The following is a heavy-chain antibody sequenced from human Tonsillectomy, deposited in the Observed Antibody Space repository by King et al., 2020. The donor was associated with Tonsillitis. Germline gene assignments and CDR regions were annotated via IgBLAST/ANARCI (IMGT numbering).Heavy chain of an antibody. CDR2: ISYDGSNK. CDR3: AKDQRYCSGGLCSDIDY. V-gene: IGHV3-30*18. D-gene: IGHD2-15*01. CDR1: GFTFSSYG. Sequence: QLVQSGGGVVQPGRSLRLSCAASGFTFSSYGMHWVRQAPGKGLEWVAVISYDGSNKNYADSVKGRFTISRDNSKNTLYLQMNRLRAEDTAVFYCAKDQRYCSGGLCSDIDYWGQGTLVTVSS. J-gene: IGHJ4*02.